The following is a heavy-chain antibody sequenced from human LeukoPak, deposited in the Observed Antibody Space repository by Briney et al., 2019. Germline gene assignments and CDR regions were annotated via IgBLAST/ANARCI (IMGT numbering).Heavy chain of an antibody. Sequence: ASVKVSCKASGYPFASYGISWVRQAPGQGLEWMGWISAYNGNTNYAQKLQGRVTMTTDTSTSTAYMELRSLRSDDTAVYYCASGEPTEYGLDYWGQGTLVTVSS. CDR2: ISAYNGNT. J-gene: IGHJ4*02. D-gene: IGHD1-26*01. CDR1: GYPFASYG. V-gene: IGHV1-18*01. CDR3: ASGEPTEYGLDY.